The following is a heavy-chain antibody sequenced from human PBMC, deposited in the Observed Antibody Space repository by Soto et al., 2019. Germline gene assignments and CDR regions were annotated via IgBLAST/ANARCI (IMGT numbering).Heavy chain of an antibody. CDR2: IYYSGST. D-gene: IGHD4-17*01. J-gene: IGHJ4*02. V-gene: IGHV4-39*01. Sequence: QLQLQESGPGLVKPSETLSLTCTVSGGSISSSTYYCGWIRQPPGKGLEWIGSIYYSGSTYYNPSLKSRVTISVDTSKNQFSLKLSSVTAADTAVYYCANSYGDYVSYWGQGTLVTVSS. CDR3: ANSYGDYVSY. CDR1: GGSISSSTYY.